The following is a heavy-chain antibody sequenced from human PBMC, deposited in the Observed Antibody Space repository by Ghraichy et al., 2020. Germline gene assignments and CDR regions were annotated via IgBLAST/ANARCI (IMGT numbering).Heavy chain of an antibody. CDR2: IWYDGSNK. J-gene: IGHJ4*02. Sequence: GALRLSCAASGFTFSSYGMHWVRQAPGKGLEWVAVIWYDGSNKYYADSVKGRFTISRDNSKNTLYLQMNSLRAEDTAVYYCARDRIVGALYFDYWGQGTLVTVSS. CDR3: ARDRIVGALYFDY. D-gene: IGHD1-26*01. CDR1: GFTFSSYG. V-gene: IGHV3-33*01.